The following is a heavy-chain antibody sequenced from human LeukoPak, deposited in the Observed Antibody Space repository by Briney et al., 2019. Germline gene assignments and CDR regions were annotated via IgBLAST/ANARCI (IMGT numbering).Heavy chain of an antibody. J-gene: IGHJ5*02. V-gene: IGHV3-23*01. CDR2: ISGSGGST. D-gene: IGHD7-27*01. CDR3: ANAQLGIVPNWFDP. Sequence: PGGSLRLSCAASGFTFDDYAMHWVRQAPGKGLEWVSGISGSGGSTYYADSVKGRFTISRDNSKNTLYLQMNSLRAEDTALYYCANAQLGIVPNWFDPWGQGTLVTVSS. CDR1: GFTFDDYA.